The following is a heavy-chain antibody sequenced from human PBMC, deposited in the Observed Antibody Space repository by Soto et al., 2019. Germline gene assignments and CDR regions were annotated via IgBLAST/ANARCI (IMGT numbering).Heavy chain of an antibody. CDR2: INTDGSTT. CDR3: VRIRRGDGYTFGY. D-gene: IGHD5-12*01. Sequence: EVQLVESGGVSVQPGGSLRLSCTASGFTLSNYWMHWVRQAPGKGLVWVSRINTDGSTTTYADSVKGRFTISRDNAKNTLYLQMISLRDEDTAVYYCVRIRRGDGYTFGYWGQGTLVTVSS. CDR1: GFTLSNYW. J-gene: IGHJ4*02. V-gene: IGHV3-74*01.